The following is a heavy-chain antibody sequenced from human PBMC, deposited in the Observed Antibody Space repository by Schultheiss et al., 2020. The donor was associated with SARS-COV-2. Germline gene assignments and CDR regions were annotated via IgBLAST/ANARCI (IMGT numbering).Heavy chain of an antibody. Sequence: SETLSLTCTVSGGSISSSNYYWGWIRQPPGKGLEWIGSIYYSGSTYYNPSLKSRVTISVDTSKNQFSLKLSSVTAADTAVYYCAREYCSGGRCSDEDYWGQGTLVTVSS. J-gene: IGHJ4*02. CDR3: AREYCSGGRCSDEDY. CDR2: IYYSGST. CDR1: GGSISSSNYY. D-gene: IGHD2-15*01. V-gene: IGHV4-39*02.